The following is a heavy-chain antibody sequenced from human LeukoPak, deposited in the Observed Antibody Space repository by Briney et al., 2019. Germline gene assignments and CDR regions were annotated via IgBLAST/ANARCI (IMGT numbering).Heavy chain of an antibody. CDR3: ARLVIGQVVALDY. J-gene: IGHJ4*02. Sequence: SETLSLTCTVSGGSISGYYWSWIRQPPGKGLEWIGYIYYSGSTNYNPSLKSRVTISVDTSKNQFSLKLSSVTAADTAVYYCARLVIGQVVALDYWGQGTLSPSPQ. CDR1: GGSISGYY. CDR2: IYYSGST. D-gene: IGHD3-22*01. V-gene: IGHV4-59*08.